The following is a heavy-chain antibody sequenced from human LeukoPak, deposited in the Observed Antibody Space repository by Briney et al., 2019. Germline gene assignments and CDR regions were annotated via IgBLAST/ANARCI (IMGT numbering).Heavy chain of an antibody. CDR2: ISSSSSYI. CDR3: ARAQLTTVTLGYYFDY. Sequence: KTGGSLRLSCAASGFTFSSYSMNWVRQAPGKGLEWVSSISSSSSYIYYADSVKGRFTISRDNARNSLYLQMNSLRAEDTAVYYCARAQLTTVTLGYYFDYWGQGTLVTVSS. CDR1: GFTFSSYS. J-gene: IGHJ4*02. D-gene: IGHD4-17*01. V-gene: IGHV3-21*01.